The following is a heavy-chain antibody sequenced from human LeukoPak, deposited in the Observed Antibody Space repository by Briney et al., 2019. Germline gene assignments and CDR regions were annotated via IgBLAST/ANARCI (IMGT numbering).Heavy chain of an antibody. V-gene: IGHV4-4*07. CDR1: GGSISSYY. CDR3: ARSDCGDYEGENWFDP. D-gene: IGHD4-17*01. Sequence: SETLSLTCTVSGGSISSYYWSWIRQPAGKGLEWIGRIYISGSTNYNPSLKSRVTMSVDTSKNQFSLKLSSVTAADTAVYYCARSDCGDYEGENWFDPWGQGTLVTVSS. J-gene: IGHJ5*02. CDR2: IYISGST.